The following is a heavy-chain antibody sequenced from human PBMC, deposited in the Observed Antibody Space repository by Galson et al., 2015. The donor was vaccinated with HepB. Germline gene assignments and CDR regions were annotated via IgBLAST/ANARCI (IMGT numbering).Heavy chain of an antibody. CDR1: GFTFSSYA. J-gene: IGHJ2*01. CDR2: ISGSGGST. CDR3: AKDRKGSWYFDL. V-gene: IGHV3-23*01. D-gene: IGHD2-15*01. Sequence: SLRLSCAASGFTFSSYAMSWVRQAPGKGLEWVSAISGSGGSTYYADSVKGRFTISRDNSKNTLYLQMNSLRAEDTAVYYCAKDRKGSWYFDLWGRGTLVTDSS.